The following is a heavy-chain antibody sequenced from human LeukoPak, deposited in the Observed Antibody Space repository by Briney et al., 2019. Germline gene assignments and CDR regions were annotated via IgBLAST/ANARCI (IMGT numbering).Heavy chain of an antibody. V-gene: IGHV3-23*01. J-gene: IGHJ4*02. Sequence: GGSLRLSCAASGFTFSNYAMSWVRQAPGKGLEWVSAISANGGGTYYADSVKGRFTISRDNSKNTLYLQMNSLRAEDTAVYYCAKGPTPFDSWGQGPLVTVPS. CDR1: GFTFSNYA. CDR2: ISANGGGT. CDR3: AKGPTPFDS.